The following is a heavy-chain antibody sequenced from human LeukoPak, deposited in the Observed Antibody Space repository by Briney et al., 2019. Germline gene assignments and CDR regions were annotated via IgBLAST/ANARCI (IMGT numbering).Heavy chain of an antibody. V-gene: IGHV3-21*01. Sequence: GGSLRLSCAASGFTFSSYSMNWVRQAPGKGLEWVSSTSSSSYIYYADSVKGRFTISRDNAKNSLYLQMNSLRAEDTAVYYCARDDSPLVPAAISGAFDIWGQGTMVTVSS. CDR1: GFTFSSYS. CDR2: TSSSSYI. D-gene: IGHD2-2*01. CDR3: ARDDSPLVPAAISGAFDI. J-gene: IGHJ3*02.